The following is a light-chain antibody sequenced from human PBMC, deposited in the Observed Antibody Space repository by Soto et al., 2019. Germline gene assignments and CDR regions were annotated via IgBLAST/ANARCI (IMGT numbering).Light chain of an antibody. CDR3: QEYNSWLWT. CDR2: GAS. J-gene: IGKJ1*01. CDR1: QSVSSSY. Sequence: EIVLTQSPGTLSLSPGERATLSCRASQSVSSSYLAWSQQKPGQAPRLLIYGASSRATSIPDRFSGSGSGTNVAVTIGRLEAEDFAMYYCQEYNSWLWTGXLGTEVDSK. V-gene: IGKV3-20*01.